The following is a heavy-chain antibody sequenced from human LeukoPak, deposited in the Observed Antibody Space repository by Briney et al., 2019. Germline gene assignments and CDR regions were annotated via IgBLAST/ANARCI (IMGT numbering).Heavy chain of an antibody. CDR1: GFTFSGYI. D-gene: IGHD6-19*01. CDR2: ISSTNNTI. V-gene: IGHV3-48*01. CDR3: ARDQWLDY. J-gene: IGHJ4*02. Sequence: GGSLRLSCAASGFTFSGYIMNWVRQAPGKGLEWVSFISSTNNTIYYADSVKGRFTVSRDNAKNSPYLQMNSLRAEDTAVYYCARDQWLDYWGQGTLVTVSS.